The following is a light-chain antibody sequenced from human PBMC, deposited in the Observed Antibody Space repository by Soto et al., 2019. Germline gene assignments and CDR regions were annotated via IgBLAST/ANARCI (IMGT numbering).Light chain of an antibody. CDR3: CSYAGRYTYV. CDR1: SSPVGGYHY. V-gene: IGLV2-11*01. J-gene: IGLJ1*01. Sequence: QSVLTQPASVSESPGQSITISCTGTSSPVGGYHYVSWYQQFPGKAPKLMIYAVSQRPSGAPDRFSGSESGNTASLTISGLQAEDEADYYCCSYAGRYTYVFGTGSKVTVL. CDR2: AVS.